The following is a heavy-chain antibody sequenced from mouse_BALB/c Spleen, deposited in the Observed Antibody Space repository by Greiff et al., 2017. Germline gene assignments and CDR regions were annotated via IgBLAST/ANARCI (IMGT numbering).Heavy chain of an antibody. V-gene: IGHV1S81*02. Sequence: VQRVESGAELVKPGASVKLSCKASGYTFTSYYMYWVKQRPGQGLEWIGEINPSNGGTNFNEKFKSKATLTVDKSSSTAYMQLSSLTSEDSAVYYCTRDGGNPWGQGTLVTVSA. CDR3: TRDGGNP. J-gene: IGHJ3*01. CDR2: INPSNGGT. CDR1: GYTFTSYY. D-gene: IGHD2-1*01.